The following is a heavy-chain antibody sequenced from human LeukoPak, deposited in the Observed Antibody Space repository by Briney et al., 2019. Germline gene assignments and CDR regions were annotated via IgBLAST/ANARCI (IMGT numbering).Heavy chain of an antibody. CDR2: IYYSGST. D-gene: IGHD2-15*01. CDR1: GVSISSSSYY. Sequence: SETLSLTCTVSGVSISSSSYYWGWIRQPPGKGLESIGSIYYSGSTYYNPSLKSRVTISVDTSKNQFSLKLSSVTAADTAVYYCARGVSLGYCSGGSCYLVYWGQGTLVTVSS. J-gene: IGHJ4*02. CDR3: ARGVSLGYCSGGSCYLVY. V-gene: IGHV4-39*07.